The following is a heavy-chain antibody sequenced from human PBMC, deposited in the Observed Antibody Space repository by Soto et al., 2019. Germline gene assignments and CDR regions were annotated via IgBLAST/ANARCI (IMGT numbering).Heavy chain of an antibody. J-gene: IGHJ4*02. V-gene: IGHV4-34*01. D-gene: IGHD2-15*01. CDR2: INHSGST. CDR1: GGSFSGYY. Sequence: SETLSLTCAVYGGSFSGYYWSWIRQPPGKGLEWIGEINHSGSTNYNPSLKSRVTISVDTSKNQFSLKLSSVTAADTAVYYCARGSGYCSGGSCYIFFSDWGQGTLVTVSS. CDR3: ARGSGYCSGGSCYIFFSD.